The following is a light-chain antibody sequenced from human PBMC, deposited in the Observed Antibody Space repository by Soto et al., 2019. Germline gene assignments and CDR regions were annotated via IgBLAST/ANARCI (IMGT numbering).Light chain of an antibody. CDR1: QSVSSNN. J-gene: IGKJ1*01. CDR3: QQHGSGPWT. Sequence: PGERATLSCSASQSVSSNNLAWYQHKPGQPPRLLIYVASSRATGIPDRFSGSGSGSEFTLTITRLEPEDFAVYYCQQHGSGPWTLGQGTKVEIK. V-gene: IGKV3-20*01. CDR2: VAS.